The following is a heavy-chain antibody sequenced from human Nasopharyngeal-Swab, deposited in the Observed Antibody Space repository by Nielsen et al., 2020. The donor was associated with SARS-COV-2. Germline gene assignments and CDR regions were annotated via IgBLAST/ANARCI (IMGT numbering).Heavy chain of an antibody. D-gene: IGHD5-24*01. Sequence: VRQCPGKGLEWIGEINHSGSTNYNPSLKSRVTISVDTSKNQFSLKLSSVTAADTAVYYCARGPSYRWGGVMGLGETHRRYYFDYWGQGTLVTVSS. V-gene: IGHV4-34*01. CDR3: ARGPSYRWGGVMGLGETHRRYYFDY. J-gene: IGHJ4*02. CDR2: INHSGST.